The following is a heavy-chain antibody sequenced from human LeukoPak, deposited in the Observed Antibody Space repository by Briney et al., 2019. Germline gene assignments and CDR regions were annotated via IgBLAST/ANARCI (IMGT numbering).Heavy chain of an antibody. CDR3: AKDLSNVGRPRAFDR. CDR2: IRFDGTNK. J-gene: IGHJ4*02. D-gene: IGHD2/OR15-2a*01. CDR1: GFSFSAYG. Sequence: GGSLRLSCAASGFSFSAYGMHWVRQTPGKGLEWVAFIRFDGTNKYYADSVRGRFIISRDNSDNTLYLQLNSLRAEDTALYYCAKDLSNVGRPRAFDRWGQGSLVTVSS. V-gene: IGHV3-30*02.